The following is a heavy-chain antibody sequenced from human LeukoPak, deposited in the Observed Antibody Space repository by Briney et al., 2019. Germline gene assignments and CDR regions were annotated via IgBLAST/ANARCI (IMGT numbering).Heavy chain of an antibody. CDR3: ARLDTYYYDSSGSPHFDY. V-gene: IGHV1-18*01. CDR2: ISAYNGNT. CDR1: GYTFTSYG. Sequence: GESLRISCKASGYTFTSYGISWVRQAPGQGLEWMGWISAYNGNTNYAQKLQGRVTMTTDTSTSTAYMELRSLRSDDTAVYYCARLDTYYYDSSGSPHFDYWGQGTLVTVSS. D-gene: IGHD3-22*01. J-gene: IGHJ4*02.